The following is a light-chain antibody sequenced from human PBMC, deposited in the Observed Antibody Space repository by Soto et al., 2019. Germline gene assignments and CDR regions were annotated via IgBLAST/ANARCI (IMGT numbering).Light chain of an antibody. V-gene: IGLV2-14*01. CDR1: SSDVGSYNY. CDR2: EVA. Sequence: QSALTQPASVSGSPGQSITISCTGTSSDVGSYNYVSWYQHHPGKAPKVIIYEVANLPSEISNRFSGSKSGNTAYLTISGLQAEDEADYYCSSYTTTNTVVFAGGTKVTVL. CDR3: SSYTTTNTVV. J-gene: IGLJ2*01.